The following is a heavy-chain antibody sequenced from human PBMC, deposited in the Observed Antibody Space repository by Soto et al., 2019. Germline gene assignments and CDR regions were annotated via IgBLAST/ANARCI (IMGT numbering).Heavy chain of an antibody. CDR2: IYYSGST. CDR1: GGSISSYY. V-gene: IGHV4-59*01. Sequence: SETLSLTCTVSGGSISSYYWSWIRQPPGKGLEWIGYIYYSGSTNYNPSLKSRVTISVDTSKNQFSLKLSSVTAADTAVYYCASGFWGDYFGYWGQGTLVTVSS. CDR3: ASGFWGDYFGY. J-gene: IGHJ4*02. D-gene: IGHD7-27*01.